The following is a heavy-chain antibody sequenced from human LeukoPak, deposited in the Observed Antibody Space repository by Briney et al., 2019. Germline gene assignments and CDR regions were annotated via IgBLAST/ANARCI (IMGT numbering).Heavy chain of an antibody. CDR2: ISAYNGNT. V-gene: IGHV1-18*01. D-gene: IGHD2-2*01. J-gene: IGHJ4*02. CDR1: GYTFTSYG. Sequence: ASVKVSCKASGYTFTSYGISWVRQAPGQGLEWIGWISAYNGNTNYAQKLQGRVTMTTDTSTSTAYMELRSLRSDDTAVYYCARSAPAAATPPLAVYWGQGTLVTVSS. CDR3: ARSAPAAATPPLAVY.